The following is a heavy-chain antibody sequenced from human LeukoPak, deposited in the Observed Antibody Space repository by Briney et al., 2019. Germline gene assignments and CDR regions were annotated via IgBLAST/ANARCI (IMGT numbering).Heavy chain of an antibody. CDR3: ARKESYYYYYYMDV. V-gene: IGHV3-7*01. CDR2: IKQDGSEK. J-gene: IGHJ6*03. CDR1: GFTFGSYW. Sequence: GGSLRLSCAASGFTFGSYWMSWVRQAPGKGLEWVANIKQDGSEKYYVDSVKGRFTISRDNAKNSLYLQMNSLRAEDTAVYYCARKESYYYYYYMDVWGKGTTVTVSS.